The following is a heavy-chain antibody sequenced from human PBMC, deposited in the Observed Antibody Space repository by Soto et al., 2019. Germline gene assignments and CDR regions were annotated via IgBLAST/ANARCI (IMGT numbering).Heavy chain of an antibody. J-gene: IGHJ4*02. CDR2: INHSGST. Sequence: QVQLQQWGAGLLKPSETLSLTCAVYGGSFSGYYWSWIRQPPGKGLEWIGEINHSGSTNYNPSLTSRVTLSVDTSKHQFSLNLSSVTAADTAVYYRARASSQSPGDYWGQGTLVTVSS. V-gene: IGHV4-34*01. CDR1: GGSFSGYY. CDR3: ARASSQSPGDY. D-gene: IGHD6-6*01.